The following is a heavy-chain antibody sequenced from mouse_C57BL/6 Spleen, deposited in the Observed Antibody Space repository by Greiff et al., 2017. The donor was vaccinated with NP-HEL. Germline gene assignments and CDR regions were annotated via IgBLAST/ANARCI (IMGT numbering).Heavy chain of an antibody. CDR2: IYPRSGNT. CDR1: GYTFTSYG. V-gene: IGHV1-81*01. D-gene: IGHD1-1*01. Sequence: VQLQQSGAELVRPGASVKLSCKASGYTFTSYGISWVKQRTGQGLEWIGEIYPRSGNTYYNETFTGKATLTADKSSSTAYMELGSETDEDSAVYFGADYYDNAMDYWGQGTTLTVSS. CDR3: ADYYDNAMDY. J-gene: IGHJ2*01.